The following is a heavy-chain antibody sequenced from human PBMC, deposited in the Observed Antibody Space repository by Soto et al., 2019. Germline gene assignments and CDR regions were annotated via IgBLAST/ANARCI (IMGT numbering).Heavy chain of an antibody. CDR2: ISGNNVYL. J-gene: IGHJ3*02. D-gene: IGHD2-15*01. CDR3: ARDRCSGGSCYRTFAFDM. Sequence: EAQLVESGGGLVKPGGSLRVSCAASGFNFSTYTMNWVRQAPGKGLEWVSSISGNNVYLYYADSVKGRFSISRDNAKNSLTLPMNSPRAEDTAIYYCARDRCSGGSCYRTFAFDMWGQGTLGTVSS. CDR1: GFNFSTYT. V-gene: IGHV3-21*04.